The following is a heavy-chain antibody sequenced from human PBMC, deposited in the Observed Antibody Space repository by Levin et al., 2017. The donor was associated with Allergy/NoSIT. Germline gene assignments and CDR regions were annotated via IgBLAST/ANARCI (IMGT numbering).Heavy chain of an antibody. V-gene: IGHV3-30*04. CDR3: ARDLPSDYYDSSGYSFDY. CDR2: ISYDGSNK. Sequence: GESLKISCAASGFTFSSYAMHWVRQAPGKGLEWVAVISYDGSNKYYADSVKGRFTISRDNSKTPLYLQMNSLRAEDTAVYYCARDLPSDYYDSSGYSFDYWGQGTLVTVSS. D-gene: IGHD3-22*01. CDR1: GFTFSSYA. J-gene: IGHJ4*02.